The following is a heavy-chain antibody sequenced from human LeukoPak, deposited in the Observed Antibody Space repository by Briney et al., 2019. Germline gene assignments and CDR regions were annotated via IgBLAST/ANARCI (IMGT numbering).Heavy chain of an antibody. D-gene: IGHD3-3*01. CDR3: ARGEVLRFLEWLLPSDY. CDR1: GYTFTGYY. CDR2: INPNSGGT. V-gene: IGHV1-2*02. Sequence: GASVKVSCKASGYTFTGYYMHWARQAPGQGLEWMGWINPNSGGTNYAQKFQGRVTMTRDTSISTAYMELSRLRSDDTAVYYCARGEVLRFLEWLLPSDYWGQGTLVTVSS. J-gene: IGHJ4*02.